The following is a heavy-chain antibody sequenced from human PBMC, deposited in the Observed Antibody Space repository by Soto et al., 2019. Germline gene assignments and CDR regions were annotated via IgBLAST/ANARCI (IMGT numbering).Heavy chain of an antibody. CDR2: ISGSYDST. J-gene: IGHJ4*02. CDR1: GFTFSSYA. D-gene: IGHD6-6*01. V-gene: IGHV3-23*01. CDR3: AKRSSSATFDY. Sequence: EVQLLESGGGLVQPGESLRLSCAASGFTFSSYAMSWVRQAPGKGLEWVSVISGSYDSTYYADSVKGRFTISRNNSKNTLYLQMNSLRAEDMAVYYCAKRSSSATFDYWGQGTLVTVSS.